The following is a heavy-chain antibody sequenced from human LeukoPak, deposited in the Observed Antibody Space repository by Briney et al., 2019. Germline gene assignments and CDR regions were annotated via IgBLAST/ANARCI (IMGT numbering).Heavy chain of an antibody. J-gene: IGHJ6*03. V-gene: IGHV1-2*06. D-gene: IGHD6-19*01. CDR1: GYTFPNYY. CDR3: ARDAGGWYYYYMDV. Sequence: SVKVSCKASGYTFPNYYMHWVRQAPGQGLEWMGRINPNSGGTNYAQKFQGRVTMTRDTSISTAYMELSRLRSDDTAVYYCARDAGGWYYYYMDVWGEGTTVTVSS. CDR2: INPNSGGT.